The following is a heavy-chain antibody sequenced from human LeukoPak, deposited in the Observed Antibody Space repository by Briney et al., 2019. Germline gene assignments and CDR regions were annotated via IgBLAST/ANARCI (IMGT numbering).Heavy chain of an antibody. CDR1: GFTFSNYW. V-gene: IGHV3-74*01. CDR2: INSDGTIT. CDR3: ARRTIGYHYDTSGYHDY. J-gene: IGHJ4*02. D-gene: IGHD3-22*01. Sequence: PGGSLRLSCADSGFTFSNYWMHWLRQAPGKGLVWVSRINSDGTITSYADSVKGRFTISRDNAKNTLYLQMNSVSAEDRAVYYCARRTIGYHYDTSGYHDYWGQGTLVTVSS.